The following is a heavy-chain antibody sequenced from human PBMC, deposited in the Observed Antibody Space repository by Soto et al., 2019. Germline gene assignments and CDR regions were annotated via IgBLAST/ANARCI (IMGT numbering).Heavy chain of an antibody. J-gene: IGHJ4*02. V-gene: IGHV4-34*01. CDR3: ARTPTFYNYVCGNSND. D-gene: IGHD3-16*01. CDR2: VNLSGNT. CDR1: GASFSPYH. Sequence: SETMSLTCALYGASFSPYHWSWVRQSPGKGLEWIGEVNLSGNTYYNPSFKTRVTMSVDASKIQFSLKMGSLTAADTAIYYCARTPTFYNYVCGNSNDWGQGALVTVSS.